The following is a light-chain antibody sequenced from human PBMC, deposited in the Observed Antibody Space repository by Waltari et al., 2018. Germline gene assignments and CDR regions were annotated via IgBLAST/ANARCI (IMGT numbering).Light chain of an antibody. CDR3: QQLETYPLT. CDR2: VAS. Sequence: DIQLTQSPSFLSASLGGRVTTTCRASLDINIYLAWYQQKPGKAPNLLISVASTLQVGVPSRFSGSGSGTEFFLTISSLQPEDFATYFCQQLETYPLTFGGGTKVEIK. V-gene: IGKV1-9*01. CDR1: LDINIY. J-gene: IGKJ4*01.